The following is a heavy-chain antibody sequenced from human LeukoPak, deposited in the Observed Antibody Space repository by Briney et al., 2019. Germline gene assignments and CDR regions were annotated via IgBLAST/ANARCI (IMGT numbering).Heavy chain of an antibody. D-gene: IGHD6-19*01. Sequence: SETLSLTCTVSGVSISSSNSYWGWIRQPPGKGLEWIGSIYYSGNTYYNASLKSQVSISIDTSKNQFSLRLTSVTAADTAVYYCARDSSGWYVDYWGQGTLVTVSS. CDR2: IYYSGNT. CDR3: ARDSSGWYVDY. V-gene: IGHV4-39*07. CDR1: GVSISSSNSY. J-gene: IGHJ4*02.